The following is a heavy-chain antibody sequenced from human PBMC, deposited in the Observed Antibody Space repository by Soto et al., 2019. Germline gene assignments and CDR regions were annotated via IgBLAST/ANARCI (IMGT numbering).Heavy chain of an antibody. D-gene: IGHD1-20*01. CDR3: AREGTYNWNDRAFDY. V-gene: IGHV4-61*01. Sequence: SETLSLTCTVSGGSVSSGSYYWSCIRQPPGKGLEWIGYIYYSGSTNYNPSLKSRVTISVDTSKNQFSLKLSSVTAADTAVYYCAREGTYNWNDRAFDYWGQGTQVTVSS. CDR2: IYYSGST. CDR1: GGSVSSGSYY. J-gene: IGHJ4*02.